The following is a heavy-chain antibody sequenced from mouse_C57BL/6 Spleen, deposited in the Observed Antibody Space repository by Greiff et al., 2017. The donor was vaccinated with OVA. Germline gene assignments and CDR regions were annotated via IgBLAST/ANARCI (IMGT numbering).Heavy chain of an antibody. Sequence: QVQLQQSGAELVMPGASVKLSCKASGYTFTSYWMHWVKQRPGQGLEWIGEIDPSDSYTNYNQKFKGKSTLTVDKSSSTAYMQLSSLTSEESAVYYWARGVITTVVGAMDYWGQGTSVTVSS. D-gene: IGHD1-1*01. V-gene: IGHV1-69*01. J-gene: IGHJ4*01. CDR1: GYTFTSYW. CDR3: ARGVITTVVGAMDY. CDR2: IDPSDSYT.